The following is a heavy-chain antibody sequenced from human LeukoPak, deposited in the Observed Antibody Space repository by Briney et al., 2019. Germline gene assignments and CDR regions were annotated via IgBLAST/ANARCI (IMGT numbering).Heavy chain of an antibody. Sequence: GASVKVSCKASGGTFSSYAISWVRQAPGQGLEWMGGIIPIFGTANYAQKFQGRVTITADESTSTAYMELSSLRSEDTAVYYCAWARWGLGYFDYWGQGTLVTVSS. CDR2: IIPIFGTA. D-gene: IGHD2-21*01. J-gene: IGHJ4*02. CDR3: AWARWGLGYFDY. CDR1: GGTFSSYA. V-gene: IGHV1-69*13.